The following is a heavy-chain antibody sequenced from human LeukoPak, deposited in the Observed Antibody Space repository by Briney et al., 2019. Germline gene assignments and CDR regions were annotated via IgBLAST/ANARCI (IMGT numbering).Heavy chain of an antibody. CDR1: GFTFSSFW. V-gene: IGHV3-74*01. J-gene: IGHJ3*02. CDR3: ARVPSHYDILTGYYRKGAFDI. CDR2: INSDGSST. Sequence: TGGSLRHSCAASGFTFSSFWMGWVRQAPGKGLVWVSRINSDGSSTSYADSVKGRFTISRDNAKNTLYLQMNSLRAEDTAVYYCARVPSHYDILTGYYRKGAFDIWGQGTMVTVSS. D-gene: IGHD3-9*01.